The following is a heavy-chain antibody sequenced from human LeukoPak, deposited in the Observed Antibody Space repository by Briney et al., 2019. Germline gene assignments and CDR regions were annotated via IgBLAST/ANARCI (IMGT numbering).Heavy chain of an antibody. CDR1: GGSISSYY. J-gene: IGHJ4*02. Sequence: PSETLSLTCTVSGGSISSYYWSWIRQPPGKGLEWIGYIYYSGSTNYNPSLKSRVTISVDTSKNQFSLKLSSVTAADTAVYYCARGRRDGYNGGGYYFDYWGQGTLVTVSS. V-gene: IGHV4-59*01. D-gene: IGHD5-24*01. CDR3: ARGRRDGYNGGGYYFDY. CDR2: IYYSGST.